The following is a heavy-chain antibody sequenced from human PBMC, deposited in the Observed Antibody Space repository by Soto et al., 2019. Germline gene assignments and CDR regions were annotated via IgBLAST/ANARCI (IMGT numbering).Heavy chain of an antibody. V-gene: IGHV3-13*01. Sequence: EVQLVASGGGLVHPGGSLRLSCAASGFTFSDYDMNLVRQATGKSLEWVSAIATGGATYYSGSVKGRFTISRENAKNSLYLQKNILISKEKAGYYCASEPVTTAGTWWFEPWGQGTLVTVSS. J-gene: IGHJ5*02. CDR2: IATGGAT. CDR3: ASEPVTTAGTWWFEP. D-gene: IGHD6-13*01. CDR1: GFTFSDYD.